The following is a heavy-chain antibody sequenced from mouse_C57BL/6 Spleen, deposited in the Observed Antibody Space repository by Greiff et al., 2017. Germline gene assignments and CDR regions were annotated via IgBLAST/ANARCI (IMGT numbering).Heavy chain of an antibody. CDR3: APMDGRSSDGYAMDY. CDR2: IWRGGST. CDR1: GFSFTSYG. V-gene: IGHV2-5*01. J-gene: IGHJ4*01. D-gene: IGHD1-1*01. Sequence: VQLQESGPGLVQPSQSLSITCTVSGFSFTSYGVHWVRQSPGKGLEWLGVIWRGGSTDYNAAFMSRLSLTKDNSKSQVFFKRNRLQADDTAIYYGAPMDGRSSDGYAMDYGGQGTAVTVSS.